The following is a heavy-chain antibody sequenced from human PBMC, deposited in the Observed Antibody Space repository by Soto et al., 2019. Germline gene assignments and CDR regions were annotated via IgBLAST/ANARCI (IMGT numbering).Heavy chain of an antibody. Sequence: EVQLVEFGGGLVQPGGSLRLSCAASGFTFSGYWMHWVRQVPGKGLVWVSRIKGDGSSTSYADSVKGRFTISRDNAKNTLYLQMNSLRAEDTAVYYCARDPFGATTYWGQGTLVTVSS. D-gene: IGHD1-26*01. CDR3: ARDPFGATTY. CDR2: IKGDGSST. V-gene: IGHV3-74*01. CDR1: GFTFSGYW. J-gene: IGHJ4*02.